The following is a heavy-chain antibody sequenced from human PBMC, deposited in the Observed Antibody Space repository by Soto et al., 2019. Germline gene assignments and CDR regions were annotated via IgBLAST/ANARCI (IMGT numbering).Heavy chain of an antibody. CDR1: GYSFTSYG. V-gene: IGHV1-18*04. J-gene: IGHJ6*02. CDR2: ISAYNGNT. D-gene: IGHD5-12*01. CDR3: ARFSGCSYNTCYCYYGMDV. Sequence: ASVKVPCKASGYSFTSYGISWVRQAPGQGIEWMGWISAYNGNTKYAQDVQGRVTMNTDTSTSKAYMALRSPRSDDRAMDYCARFSGCSYNTCYCYYGMDVWGQGTTVTLSS.